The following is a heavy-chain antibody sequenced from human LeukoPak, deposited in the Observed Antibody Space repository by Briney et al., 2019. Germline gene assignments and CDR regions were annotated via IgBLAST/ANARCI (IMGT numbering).Heavy chain of an antibody. CDR3: ARVRWSCFDL. J-gene: IGHJ2*01. Sequence: GGSLRLSCAVSGFPLSSYAMSWVRQAPGKGLEWVSATSSSDAGTYYADSVRGRFTISRDNSKNTLYLQMNSLRAEDTAVYYCARVRWSCFDLWGRGTLVTVSS. D-gene: IGHD2-8*01. V-gene: IGHV3-23*01. CDR1: GFPLSSYA. CDR2: TSSSDAGT.